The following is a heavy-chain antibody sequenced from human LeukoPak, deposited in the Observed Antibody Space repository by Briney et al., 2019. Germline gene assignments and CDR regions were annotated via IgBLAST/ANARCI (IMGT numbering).Heavy chain of an antibody. CDR1: GFTVSSNY. Sequence: GGSLRLSCAASGFTVSSNYMNWVRQAPGKGLEWVSIIYSGGSTYYADSVKGRFTISRDNSKNTLYLQMNSLRAKDTAVYYCAGRTALVSFDYWGQGTLVTVSS. V-gene: IGHV3-66*01. CDR2: IYSGGST. CDR3: AGRTALVSFDY. D-gene: IGHD1-14*01. J-gene: IGHJ4*02.